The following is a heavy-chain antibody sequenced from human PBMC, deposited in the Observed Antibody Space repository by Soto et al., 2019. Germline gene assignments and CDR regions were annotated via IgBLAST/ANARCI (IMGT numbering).Heavy chain of an antibody. J-gene: IGHJ4*02. Sequence: QVQLQASGPGLVKPSGTLSLTCAVSGGSISSSNWWSWVRHPPGKGLEWIGEIYHSGSTNYNPSLKSRVTRSVDKSKNQFSLTLSSVTAADTAVYYCVMGGIVVVPAAQYWGKGTLVTVSS. CDR1: GGSISSSNW. CDR2: IYHSGST. V-gene: IGHV4-4*02. CDR3: VMGGIVVVPAAQY. D-gene: IGHD2-2*01.